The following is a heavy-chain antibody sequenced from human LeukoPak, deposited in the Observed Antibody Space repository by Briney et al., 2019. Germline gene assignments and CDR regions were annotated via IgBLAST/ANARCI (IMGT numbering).Heavy chain of an antibody. Sequence: PGGSLRLSCAASGFTFSSYGMHWVRQAPGKGLEWVAFIRYDGSNKFYADSVKGRFTISRDNSKNTLYLQMNSLRAEDTAVYYCAKDPCSSTSCYVFNYWGQGTLVTVSS. J-gene: IGHJ4*02. D-gene: IGHD2-2*01. CDR3: AKDPCSSTSCYVFNY. CDR2: IRYDGSNK. CDR1: GFTFSSYG. V-gene: IGHV3-30*02.